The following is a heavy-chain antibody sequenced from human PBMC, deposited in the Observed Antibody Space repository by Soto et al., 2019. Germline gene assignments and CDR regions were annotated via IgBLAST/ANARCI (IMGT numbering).Heavy chain of an antibody. CDR2: IIPIPDIT. CDR3: ARDRITTRGDAFDL. D-gene: IGHD3-3*01. V-gene: IGHV1-69*08. CDR1: GGTFSTYI. J-gene: IGHJ3*01. Sequence: QAQLVQSGAEVRKPGSSVKVSCKAPGGTFSTYIISWVRQAPGQGLEWMGRIIPIPDITNYAQKFQGRVTVTADRSTSTAYMELPSLKSADTAVYYCARDRITTRGDAFDLWGQGTMVTVSS.